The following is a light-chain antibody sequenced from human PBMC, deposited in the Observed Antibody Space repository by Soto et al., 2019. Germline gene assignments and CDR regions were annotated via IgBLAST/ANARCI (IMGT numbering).Light chain of an antibody. CDR1: QSISSW. J-gene: IGKJ1*01. CDR3: QQYNSYRT. CDR2: DAS. Sequence: DIQMTQSPSTLSASVGDRFTITCRASQSISSWLAWYQQKPGKAPKLLIYDASSLESGVPSRFSGSGSGTEFTLTTSSLQPDDFATYYCQQYNSYRTFGQGTKVDI. V-gene: IGKV1-5*01.